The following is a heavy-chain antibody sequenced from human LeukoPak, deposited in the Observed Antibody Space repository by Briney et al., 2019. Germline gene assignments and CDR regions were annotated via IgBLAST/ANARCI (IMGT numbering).Heavy chain of an antibody. CDR3: ASSLIVVVPAARGLGD. D-gene: IGHD2-2*01. CDR1: GGTFTSYA. V-gene: IGHV1-69*01. Sequence: SVKVSCKASGGTFTSYAISWVRQAPGQGLEWMGGIIPIFGTANYAQKFQGRVTITADESTSTAYMELSSLSSEDTAVYYCASSLIVVVPAARGLGDWGQGTLVTVSS. CDR2: IIPIFGTA. J-gene: IGHJ4*02.